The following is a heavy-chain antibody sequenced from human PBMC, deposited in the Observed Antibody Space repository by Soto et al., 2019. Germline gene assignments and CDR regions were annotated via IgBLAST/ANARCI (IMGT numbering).Heavy chain of an antibody. D-gene: IGHD5-12*01. CDR1: GFTFNNFA. CDR3: ANEVDVAFSSLQYGMDV. J-gene: IGHJ6*02. V-gene: IGHV3-30*14. Sequence: GGSLRLSCAASGFTFNNFAMHWVRQAPGKGLEWVAFISYDGTYKYYADSVRGRFTVYRDNSKSTLFLQMNSLKFEDTAVYVCANEVDVAFSSLQYGMDVWGQGTTVTVSS. CDR2: ISYDGTYK.